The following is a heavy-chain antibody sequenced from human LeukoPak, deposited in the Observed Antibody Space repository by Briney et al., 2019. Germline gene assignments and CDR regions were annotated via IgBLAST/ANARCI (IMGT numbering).Heavy chain of an antibody. CDR1: GYTFTNHG. J-gene: IGHJ4*02. V-gene: IGHV1-18*01. CDR3: ARDRGGKDFDY. CDR2: ISAYSDNT. Sequence: ASVKVSCKASGYTFTNHGFTWVRQAPGQGLEWMGWISAYSDNTNYAQNLQGRVTMTTDTSTSTAYMELRSLRSDDTAVYYCARDRGGKDFDYWDQGTLVTVSS. D-gene: IGHD3-16*01.